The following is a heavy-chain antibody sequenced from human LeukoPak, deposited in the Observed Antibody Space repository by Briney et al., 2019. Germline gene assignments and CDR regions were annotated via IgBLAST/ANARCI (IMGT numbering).Heavy chain of an antibody. V-gene: IGHV3-23*01. CDR1: GFTFSNYA. D-gene: IGHD5-18*01. J-gene: IGHJ4*02. Sequence: GGSLRLSCAASGFTFSNYAMSWVRQAPGKGLEWVSVISGSGATTYYADSVKGRFTISRDNSKNTLYLQMNSLRAEDTAVYYCARVMRGYTYGPIDYWGQGTLVTVSS. CDR2: ISGSGATT. CDR3: ARVMRGYTYGPIDY.